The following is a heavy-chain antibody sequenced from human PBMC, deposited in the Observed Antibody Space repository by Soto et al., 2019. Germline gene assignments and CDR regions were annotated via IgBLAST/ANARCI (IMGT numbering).Heavy chain of an antibody. CDR3: ARGNVLRFLEWSPTKSGDYYYGMDV. CDR2: ISAYHGDT. CDR1: GYTLTSYG. V-gene: IGHV1-18*01. D-gene: IGHD3-3*01. Sequence: APVKVSCKASGYTLTSYGINWVRQPTREGLEWMGWISAYHGDTNYAQKLTGRVTLTTDTSTSTAYMELRSLRSDDTAVYYWARGNVLRFLEWSPTKSGDYYYGMDVWGQGTPVTVSS. J-gene: IGHJ6*02.